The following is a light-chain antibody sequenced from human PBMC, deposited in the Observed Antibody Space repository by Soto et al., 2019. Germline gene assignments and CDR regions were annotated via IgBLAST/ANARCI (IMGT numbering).Light chain of an antibody. Sequence: IVMTQSPATLSVSPGERATLSCRASQSVSSNLAWYQVKPGQAPRLLISGASTRATGIPARFSGSGSGTEFTLTISSLQSEDFAVYYCQQYNNWPPLTFGGGTKVDIK. CDR1: QSVSSN. J-gene: IGKJ4*01. V-gene: IGKV3-15*01. CDR2: GAS. CDR3: QQYNNWPPLT.